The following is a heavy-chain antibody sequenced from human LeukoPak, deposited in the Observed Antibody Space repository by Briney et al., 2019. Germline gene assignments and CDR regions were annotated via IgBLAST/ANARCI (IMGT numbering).Heavy chain of an antibody. Sequence: SETLSLTCAVYGGSFSGYYWSWIRQPPGKGPEWIGEINHSGSTNYNPSLKSRVTISVDTSKNQFSLKLSSVTAADTAVYYCARGGGIAAAGPPVDYWGQGTLVTVSS. CDR3: ARGGGIAAAGPPVDY. D-gene: IGHD6-13*01. J-gene: IGHJ4*02. V-gene: IGHV4-34*01. CDR2: INHSGST. CDR1: GGSFSGYY.